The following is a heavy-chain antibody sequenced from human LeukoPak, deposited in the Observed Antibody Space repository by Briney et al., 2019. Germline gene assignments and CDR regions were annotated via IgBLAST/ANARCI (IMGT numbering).Heavy chain of an antibody. D-gene: IGHD6-13*01. CDR2: ITVHSGHT. CDR1: GYTFATSG. J-gene: IGHJ4*02. CDR3: ARDRSNSDY. Sequence: ASVKVSCKASGYTFATSGMSWVRQAPGQGLEWMGWITVHSGHTNYAQKFQDRVTMTADTSTSTAYMELRSLTSDDTAVYYCARDRSNSDYWGQGTLVTLSS. V-gene: IGHV1-18*01.